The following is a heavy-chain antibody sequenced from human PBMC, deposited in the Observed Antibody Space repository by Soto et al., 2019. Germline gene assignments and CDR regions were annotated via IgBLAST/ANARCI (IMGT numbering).Heavy chain of an antibody. CDR3: ARVLTYYDYVWGSYRPYYFDY. J-gene: IGHJ4*02. Sequence: SETLSLTCTVSGGSISSTTYSWGWIRQPPGEVLEWIGSMYYSGTTYSNPSLQSRVTISVDTSNNQFSLKLTSVTAADTSVYYCARVLTYYDYVWGSYRPYYFDYWGQGTLVTVSS. CDR2: MYYSGTT. V-gene: IGHV4-39*01. D-gene: IGHD3-16*02. CDR1: GGSISSTTYS.